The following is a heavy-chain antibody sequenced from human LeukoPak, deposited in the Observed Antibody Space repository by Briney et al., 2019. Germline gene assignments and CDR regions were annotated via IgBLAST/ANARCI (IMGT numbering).Heavy chain of an antibody. D-gene: IGHD4-17*01. CDR1: GFTFSSYW. CDR3: AKDRGTGTTGAFDY. Sequence: GGSLRLSCAASGFTFSSYWMSWVRQAPGKGLEWVANIKRDGSEKYYVDSVKGRFTLSRDNAKNSLYLQMNSLRAEDTALYYCAKDRGTGTTGAFDYWGQGTLVTVSS. J-gene: IGHJ4*02. CDR2: IKRDGSEK. V-gene: IGHV3-7*03.